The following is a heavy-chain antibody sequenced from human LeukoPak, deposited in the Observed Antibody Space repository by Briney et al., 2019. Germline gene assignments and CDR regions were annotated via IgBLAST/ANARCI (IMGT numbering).Heavy chain of an antibody. CDR1: GYSFTSYW. CDR2: IYPGDSDT. CDR3: ARYQLLVSQQPEKNDAFDI. D-gene: IGHD2-2*01. V-gene: IGHV5-51*01. Sequence: GESLKISCKGSGYSFTSYWIGWVRQMPGKGLEWMGIIYPGDSDTRYSPSFQGQVTISADKSISTAYLQWSSLKASDTAMYYCARYQLLVSQQPEKNDAFDIWGQGTMVTVSS. J-gene: IGHJ3*02.